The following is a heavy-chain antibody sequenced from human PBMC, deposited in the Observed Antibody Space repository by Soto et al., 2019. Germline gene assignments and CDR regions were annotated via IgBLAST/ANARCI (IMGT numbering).Heavy chain of an antibody. D-gene: IGHD1-7*01. CDR1: GFTFDDYT. CDR2: ISWDGGST. J-gene: IGHJ5*02. CDR3: AKDASLELFGGWFDP. V-gene: IGHV3-43*01. Sequence: PGGSLRLSCAASGFTFDDYTRHWVRQAPGKGLEWVSLISWDGGSTYYADSVKGRFAISRDNSKNSLYLQMNSLRTEDTALYYCAKDASLELFGGWFDPWGQGTLVTVSS.